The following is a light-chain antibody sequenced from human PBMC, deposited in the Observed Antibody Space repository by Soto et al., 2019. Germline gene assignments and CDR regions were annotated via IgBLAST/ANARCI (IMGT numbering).Light chain of an antibody. CDR1: QSISSW. J-gene: IGKJ4*01. Sequence: DIQMTQSPSTLSASVGDRVTITCRASQSISSWLAWYQQKPGKAPKLLIYKTSNLESGVPSRFSGSGSGTEFFLTISSLQPDDFATYYCQQYKSFSLTFGGGTRVEVK. CDR2: KTS. V-gene: IGKV1-5*03. CDR3: QQYKSFSLT.